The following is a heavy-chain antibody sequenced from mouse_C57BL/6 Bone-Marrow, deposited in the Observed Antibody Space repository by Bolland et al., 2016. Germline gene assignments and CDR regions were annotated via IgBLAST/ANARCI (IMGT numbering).Heavy chain of an antibody. V-gene: IGHV1-9*01. J-gene: IGHJ4*01. CDR3: ARRGEDHYYAMDY. Sequence: NYNEKFKGKATFTADTSSNTAYMQLSSLTTEDSAIYYCARRGEDHYYAMDYWGQGTS.